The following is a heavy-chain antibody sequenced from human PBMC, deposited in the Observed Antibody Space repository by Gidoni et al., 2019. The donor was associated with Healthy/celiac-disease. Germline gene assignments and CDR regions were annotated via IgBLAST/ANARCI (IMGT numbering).Heavy chain of an antibody. V-gene: IGHV3-23*01. J-gene: IGHJ4*02. CDR3: AKLYGDYDY. CDR2: ISGSGGST. D-gene: IGHD4-17*01. Sequence: GGSLRLSCAASGFPFSRYAMSWVRQAPGKGLEWVSAISGSGGSTYYADSVKGRFTISRDNSKNTLYLQLNSLRAEDTAVYYCAKLYGDYDYWGQGTLVTVSS. CDR1: GFPFSRYA.